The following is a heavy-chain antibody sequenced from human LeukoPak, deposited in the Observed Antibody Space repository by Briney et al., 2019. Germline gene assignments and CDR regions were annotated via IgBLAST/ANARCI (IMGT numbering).Heavy chain of an antibody. D-gene: IGHD4-17*01. V-gene: IGHV4-4*02. CDR2: IYHSGST. CDR1: GGSISSSNW. CDR3: ARVPRDYGDSSNYFDY. Sequence: SGTLSLTCAVSGGSISSSNWWSWVRQPPGKGLEWIGEIYHSGSTNYNPSLKSRVTISVDKSKNQFSLKLSSVTAADTAVYYCARVPRDYGDSSNYFDYWGQGTLVTVSS. J-gene: IGHJ4*02.